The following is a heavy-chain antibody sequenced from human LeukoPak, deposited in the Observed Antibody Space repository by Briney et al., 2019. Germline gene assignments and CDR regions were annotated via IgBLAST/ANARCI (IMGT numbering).Heavy chain of an antibody. CDR3: ARGGKITGSPVVY. CDR2: ISWNSGSI. V-gene: IGHV3-9*01. D-gene: IGHD1-20*01. CDR1: GFTFDDYA. J-gene: IGHJ4*02. Sequence: GGSLRLSCAASGFTFDDYAMHWVRQAPGKGLEWVSGISWNSGSIGYADSVKGRFTISRDNAKNTLYLQMNSLRAEDTVVYYCARGGKITGSPVVYWGQGTLVTVSS.